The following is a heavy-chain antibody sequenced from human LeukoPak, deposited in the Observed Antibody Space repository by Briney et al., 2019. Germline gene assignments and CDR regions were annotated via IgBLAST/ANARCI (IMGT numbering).Heavy chain of an antibody. CDR1: GLTFSSYD. J-gene: IGHJ6*02. CDR2: IGAAGDT. D-gene: IGHD3-10*01. CDR3: ARAPPGSYSYYYYYGMDV. V-gene: IGHV3-13*01. Sequence: GGPLRLSCAASGLTFSSYDMHWVRQATGKDLEWVSAIGAAGDTYYPGSVKGRFTISRENAKNSLYLQMNSLRAGDTAVYYCARAPPGSYSYYYYYGMDVWGQGTTVTVSS.